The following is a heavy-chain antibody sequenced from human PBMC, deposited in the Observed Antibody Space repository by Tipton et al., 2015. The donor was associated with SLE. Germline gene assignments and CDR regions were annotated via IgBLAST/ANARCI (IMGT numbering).Heavy chain of an antibody. CDR1: GGSISSSSYY. CDR2: IYYSGST. J-gene: IGHJ4*02. V-gene: IGHV4-39*01. Sequence: GLVKHSETLSLTCTVSGGSISSSSYYWGWFRQPPGKGMEWIGSIYYSGSTYYNPSLKSRVTISVDTSKNQFSLKLSSVTAADTAVYYCARQEEIAVAGHFDYWGQGTLVTVSS. CDR3: ARQEEIAVAGHFDY. D-gene: IGHD6-19*01.